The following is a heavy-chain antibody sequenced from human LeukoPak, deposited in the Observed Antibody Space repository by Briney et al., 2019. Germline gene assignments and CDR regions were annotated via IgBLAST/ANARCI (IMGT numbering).Heavy chain of an antibody. J-gene: IGHJ3*02. Sequence: GGSLRLSCAISQFNFNNYGMTWVRQGPGKGLEWVSSITGSGGRTQYADSVQGRFTISRDNSKNTLYLQMNSLRVEDTAVYYCAKDPNGDYIGTFDIWGQGTMVTVSS. D-gene: IGHD4-17*01. CDR2: ITGSGGRT. V-gene: IGHV3-23*01. CDR1: QFNFNNYG. CDR3: AKDPNGDYIGTFDI.